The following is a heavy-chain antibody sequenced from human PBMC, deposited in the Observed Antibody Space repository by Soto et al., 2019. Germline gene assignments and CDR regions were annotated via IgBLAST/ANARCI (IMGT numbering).Heavy chain of an antibody. CDR2: VHHSGSN. D-gene: IGHD6-6*01. J-gene: IGHJ4*02. CDR3: GRIIAATAVDS. V-gene: IGHV4-38-2*01. CDR1: GYSIRSSYF. Sequence: QVHLQESGPGLVKPSETLSLSCAVSGYSIRSSYFWGWIRQPPGKGLEWIGSVHHSGSNYYKPSSQTRATTSRDTSNNQVSLRLRSVTAEDTAIYYCGRIIAATAVDSWGQGTLVTVSS.